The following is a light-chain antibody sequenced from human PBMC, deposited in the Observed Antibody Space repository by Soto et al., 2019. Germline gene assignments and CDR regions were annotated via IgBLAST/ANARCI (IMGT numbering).Light chain of an antibody. V-gene: IGLV2-14*01. J-gene: IGLJ1*01. Sequence: SALTQPASVSGSPGQSITISCTGTSSDVGGYNYVSWYQHHPGKAPKLMIYEVSNRPSGVSYRFSGSKSGNTASLTISGLQAEDEADYYCNSYTGSDIVFGTGTKVTVL. CDR3: NSYTGSDIV. CDR1: SSDVGGYNY. CDR2: EVS.